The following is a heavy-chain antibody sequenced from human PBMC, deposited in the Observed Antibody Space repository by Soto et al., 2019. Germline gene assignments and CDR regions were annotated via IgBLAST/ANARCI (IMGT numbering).Heavy chain of an antibody. J-gene: IGHJ2*01. D-gene: IGHD4-17*01. CDR1: GVTFSSDA. Sequence: QVQLGQSGAEVKKPGSSVKVSCKASGVTFSSDAISWVRQAPGQGREWMGGIIPIFVTANYAQKFQGRVTITADESTSTAYMELRSLRSEDTAVDYCARCYGDYVSYWYFDLWGRGTLVTVSS. CDR2: IIPIFVTA. V-gene: IGHV1-69*01. CDR3: ARCYGDYVSYWYFDL.